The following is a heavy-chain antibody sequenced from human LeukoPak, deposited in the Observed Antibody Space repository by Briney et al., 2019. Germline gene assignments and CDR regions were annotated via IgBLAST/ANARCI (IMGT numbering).Heavy chain of an antibody. J-gene: IGHJ3*02. CDR3: ARGSGELLPGWGAFDI. CDR2: IYTSGST. CDR1: GGSISSGSYY. D-gene: IGHD1-7*01. V-gene: IGHV4-61*02. Sequence: SETLSLTCTVSGGSISSGSYYWSWLRQPAGKGLEWTGRIYTSGSTNYNPSLKSRVTISVDPSKNQFSLQLSSVTAADTAVYYCARGSGELLPGWGAFDIWGQGTMVTVSS.